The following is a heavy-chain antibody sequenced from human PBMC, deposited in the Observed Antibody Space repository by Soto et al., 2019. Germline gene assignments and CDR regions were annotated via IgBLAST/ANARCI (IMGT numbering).Heavy chain of an antibody. Sequence: QPGGSLRLSCAASGFTFSSYGMHWVRQAPGKGLEWVAVISYDGSNKYYADSVKGRFTISRDNSKNTLYLQMNSLRAEDTAVYYCAKDPDYYDSSGYYYFRPEWYFDLWGRGTLVTVSS. CDR1: GFTFSSYG. CDR3: AKDPDYYDSSGYYYFRPEWYFDL. CDR2: ISYDGSNK. J-gene: IGHJ2*01. V-gene: IGHV3-30*18. D-gene: IGHD3-22*01.